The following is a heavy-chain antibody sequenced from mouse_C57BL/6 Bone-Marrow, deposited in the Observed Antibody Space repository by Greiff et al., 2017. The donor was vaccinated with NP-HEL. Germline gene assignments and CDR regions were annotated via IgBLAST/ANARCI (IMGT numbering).Heavy chain of an antibody. CDR2: IDPSDSYT. V-gene: IGHV1-50*01. D-gene: IGHD1-1*01. J-gene: IGHJ2*01. CDR3: ARNYGSSYAYYFDY. CDR1: GYTFTSYW. Sequence: QVQLKQPGAELVKPGASVKLSCKASGYTFTSYWMQWVKQRPGQGLEWIGEIDPSDSYTNYNQKFKGKATLTVDTSSSTAYMQLSSLTSEDSAVYYCARNYGSSYAYYFDYWGQGTTLTVSS.